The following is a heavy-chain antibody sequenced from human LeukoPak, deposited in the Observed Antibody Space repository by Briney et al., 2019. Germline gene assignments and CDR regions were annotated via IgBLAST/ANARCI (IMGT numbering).Heavy chain of an antibody. V-gene: IGHV3-30*04. CDR3: ARDQWDFDY. D-gene: IGHD1-26*01. J-gene: IGHJ4*02. Sequence: GGSLRLSCAASGFTFSSFAMHWVRQAQGMGLEWVAVISDDGKTKHHADSVKGRFTISRDNSKNTLYLQMNSLRLKDTAVYYCARDQWDFDYWGQGTPVTVSS. CDR2: ISDDGKTK. CDR1: GFTFSSFA.